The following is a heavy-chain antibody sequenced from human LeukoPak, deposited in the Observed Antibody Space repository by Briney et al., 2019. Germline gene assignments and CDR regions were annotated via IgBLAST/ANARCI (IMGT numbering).Heavy chain of an antibody. J-gene: IGHJ4*02. D-gene: IGHD6-19*01. Sequence: PGGSLRLSCAASGFTFSSYGMHWVRQAPGKGLEWVAVIWYDGSNKYYADSAKGRFTISRDNSKNTLYLQMNSLRAEDTAVYYCAKVRYSSGWWYLSYWGQGTLVTVSS. V-gene: IGHV3-33*06. CDR3: AKVRYSSGWWYLSY. CDR1: GFTFSSYG. CDR2: IWYDGSNK.